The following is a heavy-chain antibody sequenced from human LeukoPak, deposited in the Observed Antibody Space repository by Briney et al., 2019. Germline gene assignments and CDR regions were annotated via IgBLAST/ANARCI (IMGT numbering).Heavy chain of an antibody. J-gene: IGHJ4*02. CDR2: ISYDGSSK. CDR3: AVAGELYYFDY. D-gene: IGHD6-19*01. CDR1: GFTFSSYA. V-gene: IGHV3-30-3*01. Sequence: GGSLRLSCAASGFTFSSYAMHWVRQAPGKGLEWVAVISYDGSSKYYADSVKGRFTISRDNSKNTLYLQMNSLRAEDTAVYYCAVAGELYYFDYWGQGTLVTVSS.